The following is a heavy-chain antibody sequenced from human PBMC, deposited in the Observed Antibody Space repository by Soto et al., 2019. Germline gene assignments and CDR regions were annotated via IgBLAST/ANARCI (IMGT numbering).Heavy chain of an antibody. CDR3: ARPSGYYYYYGMDV. V-gene: IGHV3-21*01. J-gene: IGHJ6*02. CDR2: ISSSSSYI. CDR1: GFTFSSYS. Sequence: GSLRLSCAASGFTFSSYSMNWVRQAPGKGLEWVSSISSSSSYIYYADSVKGRFTISRDNAKNSLYLQMNSLRAEDTAVYYCARPSGYYYYYGMDVWGQGTTVTVSS. D-gene: IGHD5-12*01.